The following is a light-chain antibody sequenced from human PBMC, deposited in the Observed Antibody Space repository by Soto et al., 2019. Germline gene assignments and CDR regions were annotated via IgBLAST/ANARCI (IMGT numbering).Light chain of an antibody. Sequence: QSALTQPASVSGSPGHSITSSCTGPSSDVGGYNYVSWYQQHPGKAPKLMIYDVSNRPSGVSNRFSGSKSGNTASLTISGLQAEDEADYYCSSYTSSITYVFGTGTKVNVL. CDR2: DVS. J-gene: IGLJ1*01. V-gene: IGLV2-14*01. CDR1: SSDVGGYNY. CDR3: SSYTSSITYV.